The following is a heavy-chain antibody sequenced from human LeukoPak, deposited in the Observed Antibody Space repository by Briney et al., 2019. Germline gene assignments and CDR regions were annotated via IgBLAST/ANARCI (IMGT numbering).Heavy chain of an antibody. CDR1: GGSISSYY. J-gene: IGHJ6*02. CDR3: ARRHCSSTSCPDYYYGMDV. D-gene: IGHD2-2*01. V-gene: IGHV4-59*08. Sequence: SETLSLTCTVSGGSISSYYWSWIRQSPGKGLEWIGYIYYSGSTNYNPSLKSRVTISVDTSKNQFSLKLSSVTAADTAVYYCARRHCSSTSCPDYYYGMDVWGQGTTVTVSS. CDR2: IYYSGST.